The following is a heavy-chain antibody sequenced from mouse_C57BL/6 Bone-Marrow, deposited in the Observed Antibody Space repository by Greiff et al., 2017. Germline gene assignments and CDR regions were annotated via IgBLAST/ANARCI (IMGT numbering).Heavy chain of an antibody. D-gene: IGHD2-12*01. V-gene: IGHV5-17*01. J-gene: IGHJ3*01. Sequence: EVQLVESGGGLVKPGGSLKLSCAASGFTFSDYGMHWVRQAPEKGLEWVAYIRSGSSTIYYADPVKGRFTISRDNAKNTLFLQMTSLRSEDTAMYYCARTLRAWFAYWGQGTLVTVSA. CDR2: IRSGSSTI. CDR1: GFTFSDYG. CDR3: ARTLRAWFAY.